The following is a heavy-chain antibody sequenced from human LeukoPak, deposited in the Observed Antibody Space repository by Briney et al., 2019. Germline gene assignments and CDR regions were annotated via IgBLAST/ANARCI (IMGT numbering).Heavy chain of an antibody. J-gene: IGHJ4*02. CDR2: ISSSGSTI. CDR3: VRDWSRRYELDY. CDR1: GFTFSSYE. D-gene: IGHD3-3*01. V-gene: IGHV3-48*03. Sequence: PGGSLKLSCAASGFTFSSYEMNWVRQAPGKGLEWVSYISSSGSTIYYADSVKGRFTISRDNAQNSLYLQMNSLSPGDTAMYYCVRDWSRRYELDYWGQGTLVTVSS.